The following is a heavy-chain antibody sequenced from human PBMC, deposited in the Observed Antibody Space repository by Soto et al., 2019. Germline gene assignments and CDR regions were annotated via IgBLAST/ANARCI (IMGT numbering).Heavy chain of an antibody. D-gene: IGHD4-17*01. CDR1: GGSIISTSYY. CDR3: ASRGLNGDPFDY. V-gene: IGHV4-39*01. CDR2: IYNSGRT. Sequence: SETLSLTCTVSGGSIISTSYYWGWIRQPPGKGLEWIGSIYNSGRTYYNPSLKSRVTISVDTYKNPFSLKLSSVTAADTAVYYCASRGLNGDPFDYWGQGTLVTVSS. J-gene: IGHJ4*02.